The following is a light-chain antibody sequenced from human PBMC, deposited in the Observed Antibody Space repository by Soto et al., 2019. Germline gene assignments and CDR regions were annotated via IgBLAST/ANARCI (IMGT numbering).Light chain of an antibody. J-gene: IGLJ1*01. CDR2: EVS. Sequence: QSVLTQPPSASGSPGQSVTISCTGTSSDVGGYNYVSWYQQHPGKAPKLMIYEVSKRPSGVPDRFSGSKSGNTASLTVSGLQAEDEADYYCSSYAXSNNYVFGTGTKAPS. CDR1: SSDVGGYNY. CDR3: SSYAXSNNYV. V-gene: IGLV2-8*01.